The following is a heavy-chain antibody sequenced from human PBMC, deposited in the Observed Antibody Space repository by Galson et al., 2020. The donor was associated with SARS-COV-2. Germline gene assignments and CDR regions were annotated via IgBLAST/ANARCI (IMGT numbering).Heavy chain of an antibody. V-gene: IGHV1-18*01. J-gene: IGHJ5*02. CDR1: GYTFSNYG. Sequence: GESLKISCKASGYTFSNYGFSWVRQAPGQGLEWMGWISGYNGNVNYARNFQGRVSMTTDTSTSTAYLTLLGLTSDDTAVYYCARDSSGEFTWNDVPFDPWGQGTQVTVSS. D-gene: IGHD1-1*01. CDR3: ARDSSGEFTWNDVPFDP. CDR2: ISGYNGNV.